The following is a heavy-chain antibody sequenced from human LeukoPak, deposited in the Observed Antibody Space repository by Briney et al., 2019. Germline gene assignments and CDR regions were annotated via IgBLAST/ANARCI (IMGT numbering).Heavy chain of an antibody. Sequence: SETLSLTCAVSGYSISSGYYWGWIRPPPGKGLEWIGNIYHSGSTYYNPCSKSVVTISVATSKNQFSLKLSSVTAADTAVYYCARLPFGSGYGWFDPWGQGTLVTVSS. CDR3: ARLPFGSGYGWFDP. J-gene: IGHJ5*02. D-gene: IGHD3-3*01. V-gene: IGHV4-38-2*01. CDR2: IYHSGST. CDR1: GYSISSGYY.